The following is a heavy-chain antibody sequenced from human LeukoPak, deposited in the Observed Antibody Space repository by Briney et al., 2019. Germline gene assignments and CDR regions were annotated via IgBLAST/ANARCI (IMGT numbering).Heavy chain of an antibody. V-gene: IGHV4-61*01. D-gene: IGHD3-10*01. CDR3: ARVRYGSGSYYFDN. CDR1: GGPVSNASYY. Sequence: SETLSPTCTVSGGPVSNASYYWSWIRQPPGKGLDWIGYVYYSGSTNYSPSLQSRVTVSVDTSKNQFSLKLTSVTAADTAVYYCARVRYGSGSYYFDNWGQGTLVTVSS. J-gene: IGHJ4*02. CDR2: VYYSGST.